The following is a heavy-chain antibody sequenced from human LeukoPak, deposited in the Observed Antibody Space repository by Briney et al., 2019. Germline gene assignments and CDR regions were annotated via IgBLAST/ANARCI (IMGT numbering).Heavy chain of an antibody. D-gene: IGHD4-17*01. Sequence: GGSLRLSCAASGFTFSSYAMSWVRQAPGKGLEWVSAISGSGGSTYYADSVKGRFTISRDNSKNTPYLQMNSLRAEDTAVYYCAKGGWDDGDYLDYWGQGTLVAVSS. CDR2: ISGSGGST. CDR1: GFTFSSYA. CDR3: AKGGWDDGDYLDY. V-gene: IGHV3-23*01. J-gene: IGHJ4*02.